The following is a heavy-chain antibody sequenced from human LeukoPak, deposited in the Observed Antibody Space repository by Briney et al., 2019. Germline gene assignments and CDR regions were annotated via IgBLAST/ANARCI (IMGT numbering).Heavy chain of an antibody. CDR1: GGSFSGYY. CDR3: ARHSGLLYFDY. J-gene: IGHJ4*02. V-gene: IGHV4-34*01. D-gene: IGHD3-10*01. Sequence: SETLSLTCAVYGGSFSGYYWSWIRQPPGKGLEWIGEINHSGSTNYNPSLKSRVTISVDTSKNQFSLKLSAVAAADTAVYYCARHSGLLYFDYWGQGNLVTVSS. CDR2: INHSGST.